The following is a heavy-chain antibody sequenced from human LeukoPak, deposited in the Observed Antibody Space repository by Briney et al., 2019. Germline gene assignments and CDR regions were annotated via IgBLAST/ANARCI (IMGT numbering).Heavy chain of an antibody. D-gene: IGHD6-19*01. CDR2: IYSGGST. CDR1: GFTFSSSA. CDR3: ARSIAVAGLAFDI. J-gene: IGHJ3*02. V-gene: IGHV3-53*01. Sequence: GGSLRLSCAASGFTFSSSAMHWVRQAPGKGLEWVSVIYSGGSTYYADSVKGRFTISRDNSKNTLYLQMNSLRAEDTAVYYCARSIAVAGLAFDIWGQGTMVTVSS.